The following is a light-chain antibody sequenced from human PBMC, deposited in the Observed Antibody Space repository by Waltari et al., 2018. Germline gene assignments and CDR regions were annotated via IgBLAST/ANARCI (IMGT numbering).Light chain of an antibody. CDR2: ETS. Sequence: EIVMTQSPAALSVSPGERATLSCRASQSVTSNLAWFQQKPGQAPRLLIYETSTRATGIPARFSGSGSGTDFTLTISSLQSEDFAVYYCMQALRSPLTFGQGTRLDIK. V-gene: IGKV3-15*01. CDR3: MQALRSPLT. J-gene: IGKJ5*01. CDR1: QSVTSN.